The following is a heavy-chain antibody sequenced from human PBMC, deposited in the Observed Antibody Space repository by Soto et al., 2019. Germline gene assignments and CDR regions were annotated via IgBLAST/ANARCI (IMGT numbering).Heavy chain of an antibody. CDR1: GYSFTSYW. V-gene: IGHV5-51*01. J-gene: IGHJ6*02. D-gene: IGHD2-2*01. CDR2: IYPGDSDT. CDR3: ARHVRDIVLVPAAMPAYAGYYYGMDV. Sequence: GESLKISCKGSGYSFTSYWIGWVRQMPGKGLEWMGIIYPGDSDTRYSPSFQGRVTISADKSISTAYLQWSSLKASDTAMYYCARHVRDIVLVPAAMPAYAGYYYGMDVWGQGTTVTVSS.